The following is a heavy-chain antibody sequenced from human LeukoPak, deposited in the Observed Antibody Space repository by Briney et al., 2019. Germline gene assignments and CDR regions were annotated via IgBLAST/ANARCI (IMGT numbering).Heavy chain of an antibody. J-gene: IGHJ6*02. V-gene: IGHV1-18*01. Sequence: GASVKVSCKASGYTFTSYGISWVRPAPGQGLASMGWICAYNGNTNYAQKLQGRVTMTTDTSTSTAYMELRSLRSDDTAVYYCARECSGGSCYSYGMDVWGQGTTVTVSS. CDR3: ARECSGGSCYSYGMDV. CDR1: GYTFTSYG. D-gene: IGHD2-15*01. CDR2: ICAYNGNT.